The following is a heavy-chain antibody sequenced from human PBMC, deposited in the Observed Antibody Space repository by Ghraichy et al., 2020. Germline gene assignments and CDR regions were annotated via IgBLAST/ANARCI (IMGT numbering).Heavy chain of an antibody. Sequence: GGSLRLSCTASGFTFNLHSINWVRQAPGKGLEWVSFISGSLTTIHYADSVRGRFTISRDNAKNSLFVQMNSLRAEDTAVYYCARDWSPRDGNPEYYFDYWGQGTLVTVSS. J-gene: IGHJ4*02. V-gene: IGHV3-48*04. CDR2: ISGSLTTI. D-gene: IGHD5-24*01. CDR3: ARDWSPRDGNPEYYFDY. CDR1: GFTFNLHS.